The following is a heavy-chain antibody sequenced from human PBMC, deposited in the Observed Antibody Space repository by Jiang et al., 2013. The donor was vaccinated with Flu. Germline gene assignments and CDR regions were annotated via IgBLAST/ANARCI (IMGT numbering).Heavy chain of an antibody. CDR2: IYYSGST. CDR1: GGSISSSSYY. Sequence: GLVKPSETLSLTCTVSGGSISSSSYYWGWIRQPPGKGLEWIGSIYYSGSTYYNPSLKSRVTISVDTSKNQFSLKLSSVTAADTAVYYCAIGLGAYYYFDYWGQGTLVTVSS. J-gene: IGHJ4*02. D-gene: IGHD3-16*01. CDR3: AIGLGAYYYFDY. V-gene: IGHV4-39*07.